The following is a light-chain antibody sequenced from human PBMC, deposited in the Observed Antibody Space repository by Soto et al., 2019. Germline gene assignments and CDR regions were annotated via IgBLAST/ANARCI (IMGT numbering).Light chain of an antibody. J-gene: IGKJ3*01. CDR1: QSIGNY. CDR3: QQSYSTPFT. CDR2: AAS. Sequence: DIQMTQSPSSLSASVGDRVTITCRASQSIGNYLSWYQQKPGKPPKLLIYAASILQSGVPSRFSGSGSGTDFTLTISSLQPEDFATYYCQQSYSTPFTLGPGTKVDMK. V-gene: IGKV1-39*01.